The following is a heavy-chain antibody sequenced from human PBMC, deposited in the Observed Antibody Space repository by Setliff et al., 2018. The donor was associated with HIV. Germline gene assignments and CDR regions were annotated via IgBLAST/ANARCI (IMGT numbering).Heavy chain of an antibody. CDR1: GDSISSYY. J-gene: IGHJ5*02. Sequence: PSETLSLTCTVSGDSISSYYWSWIRQPPGKGLEWIGYIYYSGSTNYNPSLESRVTISVDTSKNQFSLKLNSVTAADTAMYYCERRTYGSGRSDPWGQGTLVTVSS. V-gene: IGHV4-59*08. CDR3: ERRTYGSGRSDP. CDR2: IYYSGST. D-gene: IGHD6-19*01.